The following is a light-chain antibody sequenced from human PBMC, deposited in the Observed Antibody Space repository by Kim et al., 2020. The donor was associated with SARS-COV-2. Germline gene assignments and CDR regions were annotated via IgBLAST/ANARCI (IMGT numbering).Light chain of an antibody. CDR2: MDN. V-gene: IGLV6-57*02. Sequence: ESISCTGSGGSIVNNYVQWYQQHPGRAPTTVIYMDNRSPSGVPDRFSGSIDSSSNSASLTISGLRTEDGADYYCQSYDTSDRGVFGGGTQLTVL. J-gene: IGLJ2*01. CDR3: QSYDTSDRGV. CDR1: GGSIVNNY.